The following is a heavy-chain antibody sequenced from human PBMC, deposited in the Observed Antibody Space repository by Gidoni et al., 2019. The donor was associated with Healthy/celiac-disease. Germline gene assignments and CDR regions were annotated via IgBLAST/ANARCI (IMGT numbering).Heavy chain of an antibody. CDR3: VKACWAQQWGHENWYFDL. CDR1: GFTFSSYG. V-gene: IGHV3-30*18. CDR2: ISYDGSNK. Sequence: QVQLVESGGGVVQPGRSLRLSCAASGFTFSSYGMHWVRQAPGKGLEWVAVISYDGSNKYYADSVKGRFTISRDNSKNTLYLQMNSLRAEDTAVYYCVKACWAQQWGHENWYFDLWGRGTLVTVSS. J-gene: IGHJ2*01. D-gene: IGHD6-19*01.